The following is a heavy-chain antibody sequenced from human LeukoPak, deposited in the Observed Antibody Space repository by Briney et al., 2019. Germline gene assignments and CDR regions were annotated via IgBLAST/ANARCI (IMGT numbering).Heavy chain of an antibody. Sequence: PSETLSLTCTVFGGSISSGGYYWSWIRQHPGKGLEWIGYIYHSGSTYYNPSLRSRVTMSIDMSKNQFSLKLSSVTAADTAVYYCAKGHYYGSGSLDYWGQGTLVTVSS. V-gene: IGHV4-31*03. CDR3: AKGHYYGSGSLDY. J-gene: IGHJ4*02. D-gene: IGHD3-10*01. CDR2: IYHSGST. CDR1: GGSISSGGYY.